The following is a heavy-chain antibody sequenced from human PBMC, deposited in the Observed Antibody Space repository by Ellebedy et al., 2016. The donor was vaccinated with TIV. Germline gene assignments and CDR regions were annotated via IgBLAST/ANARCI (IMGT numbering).Heavy chain of an antibody. CDR3: AMDRSAILTGHYKGFEP. D-gene: IGHD3-9*01. J-gene: IGHJ5*02. CDR1: GGTFSSYS. Sequence: AASVQVSCKASGGTFSSYSISWARRAPGQGLEWTGWIDPDRGGTRYAQNFQGRATMTRNTSITTAYMVLSRLRSEDTAVYYCAMDRSAILTGHYKGFEPWGQGTLVTVSS. V-gene: IGHV1-2*02. CDR2: IDPDRGGT.